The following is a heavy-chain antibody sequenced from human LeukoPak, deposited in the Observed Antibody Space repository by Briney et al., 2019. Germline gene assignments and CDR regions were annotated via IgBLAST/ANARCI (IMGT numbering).Heavy chain of an antibody. Sequence: ASVKVSCKASGYTFNIYYMHWMRQAPGQGLEWMGWINPNSGATNYAQKFQGRVTMTRDTSISTAYMGLSSLRSDDTAVYYCARGPATGDFDYWGQGTLVTVSS. CDR1: GYTFNIYY. V-gene: IGHV1-2*02. D-gene: IGHD7-27*01. J-gene: IGHJ4*02. CDR3: ARGPATGDFDY. CDR2: INPNSGAT.